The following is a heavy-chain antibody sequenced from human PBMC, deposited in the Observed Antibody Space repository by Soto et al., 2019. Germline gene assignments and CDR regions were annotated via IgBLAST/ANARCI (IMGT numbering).Heavy chain of an antibody. J-gene: IGHJ4*02. D-gene: IGHD6-19*01. CDR3: ARYSSGWYYPFDY. CDR1: GFTFSNYA. CDR2: ISGSGGSA. V-gene: IGHV3-23*01. Sequence: EVQLLESGGGLVQPGGSLRLSCAASGFTFSNYAMSWVRQAPGKGLEWVSAISGSGGSAYYADSVKGRFTISRDNSKNTRYLQMNSLRAEDTAVYYCARYSSGWYYPFDYWGQGTLVTVSS.